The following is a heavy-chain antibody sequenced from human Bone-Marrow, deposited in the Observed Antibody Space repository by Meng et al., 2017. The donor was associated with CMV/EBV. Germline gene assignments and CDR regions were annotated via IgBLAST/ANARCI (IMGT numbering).Heavy chain of an antibody. V-gene: IGHV4-59*12. D-gene: IGHD6-6*01. Sequence: GSLRLSCTVSGGSISSYYWSWIRQPPGKGLEWIGYIYYSGSTNYNPSLKSRVTISVDTSKNQFSLKLSSVTAADTAVYYCARSPTRYSSSKGRVYFDYWGQGTLVTVSS. CDR1: GGSISSYY. CDR3: ARSPTRYSSSKGRVYFDY. CDR2: IYYSGST. J-gene: IGHJ4*02.